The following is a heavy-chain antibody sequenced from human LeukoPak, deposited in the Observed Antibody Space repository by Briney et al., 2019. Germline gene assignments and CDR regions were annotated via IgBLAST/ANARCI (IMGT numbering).Heavy chain of an antibody. CDR1: GFTFSSST. J-gene: IGHJ4*02. CDR2: ISYDGSNK. Sequence: GGTLRLSCAASGFTFSSSTMHWVRQAPGKGLEWVAVISYDGSNKYYADSVKGRFTISRDNSKNTLYLQMNSLRAEDTAVYYCAREGGQWLVSDYWGQGTLVTVSS. V-gene: IGHV3-30*04. D-gene: IGHD6-19*01. CDR3: AREGGQWLVSDY.